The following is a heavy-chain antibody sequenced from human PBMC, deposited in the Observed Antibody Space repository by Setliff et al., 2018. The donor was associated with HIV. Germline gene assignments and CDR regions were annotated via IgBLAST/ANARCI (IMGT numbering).Heavy chain of an antibody. J-gene: IGHJ6*03. CDR1: GFIASSNY. CDR3: ASGRTYYYMDV. D-gene: IGHD1-26*01. Sequence: PGGSLRLSCAASGFIASSNYMNWVRQAPGKGLEWVSVIYNGGSTYYADSVKGRFTISRDNSKNTLYLQMNSLRADDTDVYYCASGRTYYYMDVWGKGTTVTVSS. V-gene: IGHV3-66*01. CDR2: IYNGGST.